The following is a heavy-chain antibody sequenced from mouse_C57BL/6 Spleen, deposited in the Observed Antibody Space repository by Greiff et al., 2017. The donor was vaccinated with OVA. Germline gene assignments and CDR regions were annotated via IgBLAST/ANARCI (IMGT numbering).Heavy chain of an antibody. Sequence: VQLKESVAELVRPGASVKLSCTASGFNIKNTYMHWVKQRPEQGLEWIGRIDPANGNTKYAPKFQGKATITADTSSNTAYLQLSSLTSEDTAIYYCARIYYGNYEAMDYWGQGTSVTVSS. CDR2: IDPANGNT. CDR3: ARIYYGNYEAMDY. V-gene: IGHV14-3*01. J-gene: IGHJ4*01. D-gene: IGHD2-1*01. CDR1: GFNIKNTY.